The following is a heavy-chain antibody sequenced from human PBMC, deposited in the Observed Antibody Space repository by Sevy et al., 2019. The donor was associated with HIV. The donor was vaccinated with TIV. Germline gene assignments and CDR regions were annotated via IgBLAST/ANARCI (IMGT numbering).Heavy chain of an antibody. V-gene: IGHV3-7*01. CDR3: ATSGGET. CDR2: IKQDGSEK. D-gene: IGHD3-16*01. Sequence: GGSLRLSCAASGVTFSSYWMNWIRQAPGKGLEWVANIKQDGSEKYYVDSVKGRFTISRDNAKNSLYLEMNTLRAEDTAVYYCATSGGETWGQGTLVTVSS. CDR1: GVTFSSYW. J-gene: IGHJ5*02.